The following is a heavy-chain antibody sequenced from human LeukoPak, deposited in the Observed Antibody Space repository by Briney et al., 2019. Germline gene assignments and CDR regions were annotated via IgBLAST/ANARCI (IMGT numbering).Heavy chain of an antibody. CDR1: GFTFSTYG. CDR3: AKEERPYCGGDCYSSGYFDL. J-gene: IGHJ2*01. Sequence: GGSLRLSCAASGFTFSTYGMHWVRQPPGKGLEWVGLISYDGNNIYYGDSVKGRFTISRDNSKNTLYLQMNSLRADDTAVYFCAKEERPYCGGDCYSSGYFDLWGRGTLVTVPS. CDR2: ISYDGNNI. D-gene: IGHD2-21*02. V-gene: IGHV3-30*18.